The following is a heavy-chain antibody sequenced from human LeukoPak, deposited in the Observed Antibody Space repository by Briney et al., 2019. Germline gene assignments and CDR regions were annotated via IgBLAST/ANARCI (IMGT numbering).Heavy chain of an antibody. CDR1: GGTFSSYA. D-gene: IGHD4-17*01. J-gene: IGHJ3*02. V-gene: IGHV1-69*01. CDR3: ARATALFDAFDI. CDR2: IIPIFGTA. Sequence: SVTVSCKASGGTFSSYAISWVRQAPGQGLEWMGGIIPIFGTANYAQKFQGGVTITADESTSTAYMELSSLRSEDTAVYYCARATALFDAFDIWGQGTMVTVSS.